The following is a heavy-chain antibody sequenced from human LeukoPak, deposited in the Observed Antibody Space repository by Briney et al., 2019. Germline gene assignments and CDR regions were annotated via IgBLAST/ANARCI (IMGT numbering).Heavy chain of an antibody. CDR2: IWYDGSNK. Sequence: AGGSLRLSCAASGFTFSSYGMHWVRQAPGKGLEWVAVIWYDGSNKYYADSVKGRFTISRDNSKNTLYLQMNSLRAEDTAVYYCARSEYVLRYFDWLLYEPPDYWGQGALVTVSS. V-gene: IGHV3-33*01. CDR1: GFTFSSYG. J-gene: IGHJ4*02. CDR3: ARSEYVLRYFDWLLYEPPDY. D-gene: IGHD3-9*01.